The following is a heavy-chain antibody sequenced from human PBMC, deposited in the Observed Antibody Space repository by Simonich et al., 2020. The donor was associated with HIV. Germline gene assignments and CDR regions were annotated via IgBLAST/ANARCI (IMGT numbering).Heavy chain of an antibody. Sequence: EVQLVESGGGLVQPGRSLRLSCAASGFTFDDYAMHLVRQAPGKGLEWVSGISWNSGSIGYADSVKGRFTISRDNAKNSLYLQMNSLRAEDTALYYCAKAYSSSWGEGYFDYWGQGTLVTVSS. V-gene: IGHV3-9*01. J-gene: IGHJ4*02. D-gene: IGHD6-13*01. CDR3: AKAYSSSWGEGYFDY. CDR1: GFTFDDYA. CDR2: ISWNSGSI.